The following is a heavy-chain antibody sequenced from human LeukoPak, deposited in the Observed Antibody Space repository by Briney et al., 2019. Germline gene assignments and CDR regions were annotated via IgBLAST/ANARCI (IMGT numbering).Heavy chain of an antibody. CDR1: GFTVSSSNY. CDR2: IYTGGTT. CDR3: AREISRFGI. Sequence: GGSLRLSCAASGFTVSSSNYMNWVRQAPGKGLEWVSGIYTGGTTYYTDSVRGRFTISRDNPNNTLYLQMHSLRAEDTAVYYCAREISRFGIWGQGTLVTVSS. V-gene: IGHV3-66*01. D-gene: IGHD3-16*01. J-gene: IGHJ4*02.